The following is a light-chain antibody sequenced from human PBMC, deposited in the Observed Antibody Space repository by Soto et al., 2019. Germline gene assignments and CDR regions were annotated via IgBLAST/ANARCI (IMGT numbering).Light chain of an antibody. CDR2: EVS. CDR3: SAYSGSSVL. J-gene: IGLJ2*01. V-gene: IGLV2-14*01. CDR1: SSDVGGYDY. Sequence: QSALTQPASVSGSPGQSITISCTGTSSDVGGYDYVSWYQQYPDKAPKLMIFEVSNRPSGVSNRFSGSKSGNTASLTISGLQTDYEADYYCSAYSGSSVLFGGGTKLTVL.